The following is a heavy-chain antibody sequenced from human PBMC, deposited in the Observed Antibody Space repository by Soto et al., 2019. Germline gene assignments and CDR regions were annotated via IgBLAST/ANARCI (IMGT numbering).Heavy chain of an antibody. Sequence: GGSLRLSCVTSGFTFSNYGFHWVRQAPGKGLDWVSLISHDGNEKKYAVSVKGRFTISTDPSTKTLYLQMKGLRAEDTAVYYCARAYEDFATYTFYYGMSVWGQGTTVTVSS. V-gene: IGHV3-33*05. CDR2: ISHDGNEK. CDR1: GFTFSNYG. J-gene: IGHJ6*02. D-gene: IGHD3-10*01. CDR3: ARAYEDFATYTFYYGMSV.